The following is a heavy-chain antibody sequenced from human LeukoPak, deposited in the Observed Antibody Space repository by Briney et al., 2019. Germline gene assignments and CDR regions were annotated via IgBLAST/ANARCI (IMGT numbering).Heavy chain of an antibody. CDR2: ISSSSSYI. Sequence: GGSLRLSCAASGFTFSSYSMNWVRQAPGKGLEWVSSISSSSSYIYYADSVKGRFTISRDNAKNSLYLQMNSLRAEDTAVYYCARDLRLYSYGSGSRSPPGYWGQGTLVTVSS. CDR3: ARDLRLYSYGSGSRSPPGY. CDR1: GFTFSSYS. D-gene: IGHD3-10*01. V-gene: IGHV3-21*01. J-gene: IGHJ4*02.